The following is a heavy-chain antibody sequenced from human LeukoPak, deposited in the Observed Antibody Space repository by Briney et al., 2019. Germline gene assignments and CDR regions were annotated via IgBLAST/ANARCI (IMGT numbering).Heavy chain of an antibody. J-gene: IGHJ4*02. CDR3: AKGPGAMDY. CDR1: AFTFTSHG. Sequence: GGSLRLSWAPSAFTFTSHGMHWVRQAPGKGLEWVGAVSYDGSNKYYADSVKGRFTISRDNSKSTLYLQMNSLRAEYKAVYYCAKGPGAMDYWGQGTLVTVSS. CDR2: VSYDGSNK. D-gene: IGHD2-2*01. V-gene: IGHV3-30*18.